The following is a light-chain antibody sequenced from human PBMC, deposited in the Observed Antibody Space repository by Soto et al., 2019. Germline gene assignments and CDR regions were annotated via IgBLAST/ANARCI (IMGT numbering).Light chain of an antibody. CDR1: SSDVGAYNY. CDR3: SSYTSSSLYV. J-gene: IGLJ1*01. Sequence: QSALTQPASVSGSPGQSITISCTGTSSDVGAYNYVSWYQQHPGKAPKLMIYEVSSRPSGISNRFSGSKSGNTASLTISELQAEDEADYYCSSYTSSSLYVFGTGTKLTVL. CDR2: EVS. V-gene: IGLV2-14*01.